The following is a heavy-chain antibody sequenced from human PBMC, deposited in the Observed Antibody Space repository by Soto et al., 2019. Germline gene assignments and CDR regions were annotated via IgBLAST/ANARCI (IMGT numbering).Heavy chain of an antibody. V-gene: IGHV3-30-3*01. Sequence: QPVGSLRLSCAASGFTFSSYAMHWVRQAPGKGLEWVAVISYDGSNKYYADSVKGRFTISRDNSKNTLYLQMNSLRAEDTAVYYCTTGTMYYYDSSGYSFFDYGMDVWGQGTTVTVSS. CDR3: TTGTMYYYDSSGYSFFDYGMDV. CDR1: GFTFSSYA. D-gene: IGHD3-22*01. J-gene: IGHJ6*02. CDR2: ISYDGSNK.